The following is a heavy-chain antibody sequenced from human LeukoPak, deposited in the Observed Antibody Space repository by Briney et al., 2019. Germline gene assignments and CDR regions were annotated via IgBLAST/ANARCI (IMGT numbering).Heavy chain of an antibody. CDR2: INPSGGST. CDR1: GYTFTSYY. CDR3: ARGGLIVVVVAANHAFDI. D-gene: IGHD2-15*01. J-gene: IGHJ3*02. Sequence: GASVKVSCKASGYTFTSYYMHWVRQAPGQGLEWMGIINPSGGSTSYAQKFQGRVTMTRDTSASTVYMELSSLRSKDTAVYYCARGGLIVVVVAANHAFDIWGQGTMVTVSS. V-gene: IGHV1-46*01.